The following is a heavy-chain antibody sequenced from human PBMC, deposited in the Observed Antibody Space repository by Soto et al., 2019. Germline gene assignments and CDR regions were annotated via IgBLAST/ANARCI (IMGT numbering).Heavy chain of an antibody. Sequence: ASVKVSCKASGGTFSSYAISWVRQAPGQGLEWMGGIIPIFGTANYAQKFQGRVTITADESTSTAYMELSSLRSEDTAVYYCTLSSWVYGYYYYGMDVWGQGTTVTSP. V-gene: IGHV1-69*13. CDR1: GGTFSSYA. CDR2: IIPIFGTA. J-gene: IGHJ6*02. D-gene: IGHD6-13*01. CDR3: TLSSWVYGYYYYGMDV.